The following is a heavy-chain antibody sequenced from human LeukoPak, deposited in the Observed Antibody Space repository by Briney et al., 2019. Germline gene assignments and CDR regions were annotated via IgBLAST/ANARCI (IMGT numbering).Heavy chain of an antibody. CDR3: TTDPPNYDSSGYYYLYADY. D-gene: IGHD3-22*01. J-gene: IGHJ4*02. V-gene: IGHV3-15*01. CDR1: GFTFSSYS. CDR2: IKSKTDGGTT. Sequence: PGGSLRLSCAASGFTFSSYSMNWVRQAPGKGLEWVGRIKSKTDGGTTDYAAPVKGRFTISRDDSKNTLYLQMNSLKTEDTAVYYCTTDPPNYDSSGYYYLYADYWGQGTLVTVSS.